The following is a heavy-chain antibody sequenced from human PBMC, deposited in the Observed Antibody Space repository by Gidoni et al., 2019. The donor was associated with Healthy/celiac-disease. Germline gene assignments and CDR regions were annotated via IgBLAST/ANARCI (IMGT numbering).Heavy chain of an antibody. CDR1: GGSISSYY. CDR2: IYYSGST. CDR3: ARSGSSSWLYYYYGMDV. J-gene: IGHJ6*02. D-gene: IGHD6-13*01. V-gene: IGHV4-59*01. Sequence: QVQLQESGAGLVKPSETLSLTCTVDGGSISSYYWSWRRQPPGKGLEWIGYIYYSGSTNYNPSLKSRVTILVDTSKNQFPLKLSSVTAADTAVYYGARSGSSSWLYYYYGMDVWGQGTTVTVSS.